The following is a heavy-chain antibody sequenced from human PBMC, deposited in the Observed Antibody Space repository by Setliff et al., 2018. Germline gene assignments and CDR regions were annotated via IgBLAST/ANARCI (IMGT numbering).Heavy chain of an antibody. CDR3: ARHVKVATEYFDC. CDR1: GGSISSGSDY. V-gene: IGHV4-39*01. Sequence: TLSLTCTVSGGSISSGSDYWAWIRQPPGKGLEWLGTVYHSGGTYYNPSLKSRVTMSVDTSKNLFSLKLNSATAADTALYYCARHVKVATEYFDCWGQGTLVTVSS. D-gene: IGHD5-12*01. CDR2: VYHSGGT. J-gene: IGHJ4*02.